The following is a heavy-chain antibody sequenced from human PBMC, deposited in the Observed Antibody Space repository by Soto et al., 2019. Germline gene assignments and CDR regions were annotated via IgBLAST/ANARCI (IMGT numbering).Heavy chain of an antibody. CDR1: GGSISTYY. D-gene: IGHD5-18*01. CDR2: IYFSGTT. Sequence: LSLTCSVSGGSISTYYWSWIRQPPGKGLEWIGYIYFSGTTTYNPSLQSRVTISVDTSQNQFSLQISSVTAADTAVYYCTRGDGIQLSSLAGRYFYYTMDVWGQGTTVTVSS. V-gene: IGHV4-59*01. CDR3: TRGDGIQLSSLAGRYFYYTMDV. J-gene: IGHJ6*02.